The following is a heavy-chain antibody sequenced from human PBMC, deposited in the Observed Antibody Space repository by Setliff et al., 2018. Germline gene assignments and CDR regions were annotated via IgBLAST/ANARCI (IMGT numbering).Heavy chain of an antibody. Sequence: PSETLSLTCTVSNGSLNRNGYYWAWVRQPPGKGLEWIASVYHRGTTYYNPSLKSRVTTSVDTSKNQFSLKLISVTAADTAVYYCAKDKYSFGSGIYWNSFDLWGQGTMVTV. CDR2: VYHRGTT. J-gene: IGHJ3*01. V-gene: IGHV4-39*02. CDR1: NGSLNRNGYY. CDR3: AKDKYSFGSGIYWNSFDL. D-gene: IGHD3-10*01.